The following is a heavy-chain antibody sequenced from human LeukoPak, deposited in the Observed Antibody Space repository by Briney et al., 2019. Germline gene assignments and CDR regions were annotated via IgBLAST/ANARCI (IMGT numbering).Heavy chain of an antibody. Sequence: SETLSLTCTVSGGSISSYYWSWIRQPPGKGLEWIGYIYYSGSTNYNPSLKSRVTISVDTSKNQSSLKLSSVTAADTAVYYCAAAAGRGGADYWGQGTLVTVSS. J-gene: IGHJ4*02. CDR1: GGSISSYY. CDR2: IYYSGST. V-gene: IGHV4-59*01. D-gene: IGHD6-13*01. CDR3: AAAAGRGGADY.